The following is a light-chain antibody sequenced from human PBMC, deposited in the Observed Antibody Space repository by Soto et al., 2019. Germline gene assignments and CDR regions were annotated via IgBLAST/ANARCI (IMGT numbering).Light chain of an antibody. V-gene: IGLV2-14*01. CDR1: XSDVGGYNY. CDR2: DVS. Sequence: QSALTQPASVSGSPGQSITISCTXXXSDVGGYNYVSWYQQHPGKAPKLMIYDVSYRPSGVSNRFSGSKSGNTASLTISGLQAEDEADYYCSSYTSSSTLVFGGGTKVTVL. J-gene: IGLJ2*01. CDR3: SSYTSSSTLV.